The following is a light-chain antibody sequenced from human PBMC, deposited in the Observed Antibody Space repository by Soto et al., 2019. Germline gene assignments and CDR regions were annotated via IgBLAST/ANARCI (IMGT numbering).Light chain of an antibody. CDR2: DAS. Sequence: FQTSQSPSSLSAYVGDRVTVTCQASQGISNYLNWYQQKPGKAPKLLIYDASNLETGVPSRFSGSGSGTDFTFTISSLQPEDIATYYCQQYDNRPSLTFGGGTKVDI. J-gene: IGKJ4*01. CDR1: QGISNY. CDR3: QQYDNRPSLT. V-gene: IGKV1-33*01.